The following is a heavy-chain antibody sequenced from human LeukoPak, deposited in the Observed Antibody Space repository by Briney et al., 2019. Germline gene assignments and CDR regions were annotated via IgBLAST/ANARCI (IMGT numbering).Heavy chain of an antibody. CDR3: ARASIAVADPLPVHMDV. V-gene: IGHV3-30-3*01. Sequence: GGSLRLSCAASGFTFSSYAMHWVRQAPGKGLEWVAVISYDGSNKYYADSVKGRFTISRDNSKNTLYLQMNSLRAEDTAVYYCARASIAVADPLPVHMDVWGQGTTVTVSS. CDR2: ISYDGSNK. D-gene: IGHD6-19*01. J-gene: IGHJ6*02. CDR1: GFTFSSYA.